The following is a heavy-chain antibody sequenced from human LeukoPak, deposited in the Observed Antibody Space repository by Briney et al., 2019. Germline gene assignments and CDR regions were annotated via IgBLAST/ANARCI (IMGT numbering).Heavy chain of an antibody. Sequence: SETLSLTCTVSGGSISSYYWSWIRQHPGKGLEWIGYIYYSGSTYYNPSLKSRVTISVDTSKNQFSLKLSSVTAADTAVYYCARDREYCSSTSCRRTLDYWGQGTLVAVSS. CDR3: ARDREYCSSTSCRRTLDY. CDR2: IYYSGST. V-gene: IGHV4-59*06. J-gene: IGHJ4*02. D-gene: IGHD2-2*01. CDR1: GGSISSYY.